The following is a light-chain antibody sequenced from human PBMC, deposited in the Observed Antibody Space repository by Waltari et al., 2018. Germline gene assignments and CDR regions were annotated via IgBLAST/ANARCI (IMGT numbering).Light chain of an antibody. CDR1: QSVSSN. CDR2: DAS. Sequence: EIVMTQSPATLSVSPGETATLTCRASQSVSSNVAWYQKKPGQAPRLLIYDASTRATSIPGTFRGSGSGTEFTLTISSLQSEDFAVYYCQQYNRWPPITIGHGTRLEIK. CDR3: QQYNRWPPIT. J-gene: IGKJ5*01. V-gene: IGKV3-15*01.